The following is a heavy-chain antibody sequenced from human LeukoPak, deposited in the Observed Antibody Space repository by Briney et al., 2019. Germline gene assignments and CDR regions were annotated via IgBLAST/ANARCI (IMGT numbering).Heavy chain of an antibody. CDR3: AKKNGYSYGSIDY. D-gene: IGHD5-18*01. Sequence: GGSLRLSCAASGFTFSNYAMNWVRQAPGKGLEWVSDISGSGGSTYYADSVKGRFSISRDNYKNTLYLQMNSLRAEDTAVYYCAKKNGYSYGSIDYWGQGTLVTVSS. CDR1: GFTFSNYA. CDR2: ISGSGGST. V-gene: IGHV3-23*01. J-gene: IGHJ4*02.